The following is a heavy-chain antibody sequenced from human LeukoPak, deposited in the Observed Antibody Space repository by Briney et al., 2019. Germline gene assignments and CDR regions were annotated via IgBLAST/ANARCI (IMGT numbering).Heavy chain of an antibody. CDR2: MNPDRGHA. J-gene: IGHJ4*02. CDR1: GYVFTGHD. Sequence: ASVRVSCKASGYVFTGHDIYWVRQAPGQGLQWMGWMNPDRGHAGYAQNLQGRVTMTRNTTTNTAYMELTNLRSEDTAVYYCAKVAGSAGYGGYVPALNTWGQGTLVTVSS. CDR3: AKVAGSAGYGGYVPALNT. D-gene: IGHD5-12*01. V-gene: IGHV1-8*01.